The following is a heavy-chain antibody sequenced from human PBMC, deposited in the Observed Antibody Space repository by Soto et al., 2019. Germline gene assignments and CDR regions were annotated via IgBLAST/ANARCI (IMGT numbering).Heavy chain of an antibody. CDR1: GGSISSGGYY. D-gene: IGHD3-3*01. Sequence: QVQLQESGPGLVKPSQTLSLTCTVSGGSISSGGYYWSWIRQHPGKGLEWIGYIYYSGSTYYNPSLKTRVTMSVDTSKNQFSLKLSSVTAADTAVYYCARYYFWSGYNLDYWGQGTLVTVSS. V-gene: IGHV4-31*03. CDR3: ARYYFWSGYNLDY. J-gene: IGHJ4*02. CDR2: IYYSGST.